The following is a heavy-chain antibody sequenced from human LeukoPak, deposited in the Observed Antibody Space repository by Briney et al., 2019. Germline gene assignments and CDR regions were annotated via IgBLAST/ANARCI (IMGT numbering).Heavy chain of an antibody. CDR3: ARGEDIVVVPAAMSMDV. CDR2: IKQDGSEK. V-gene: IGHV3-7*01. CDR1: GFTFSNYW. D-gene: IGHD2-2*01. J-gene: IGHJ6*03. Sequence: GGSLRLSCAASGFTFSNYWMSWVRQAPGKGLEYVANIKQDGSEKYYVDSVKGRFTISRDNAKSSLYLQMNSLRAEDTAVYYCARGEDIVVVPAAMSMDVWGKGTTVTVSS.